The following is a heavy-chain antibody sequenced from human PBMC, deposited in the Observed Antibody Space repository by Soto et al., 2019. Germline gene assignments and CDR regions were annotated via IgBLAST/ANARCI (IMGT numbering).Heavy chain of an antibody. CDR1: GFTFSSYA. CDR3: VREGSGWYSRGSFDF. CDR2: ISYDGSA. V-gene: IGHV3-30*04. J-gene: IGHJ3*01. D-gene: IGHD6-19*01. Sequence: PGGSLRLSCAASGFTFSSYAMHWVRQAPGKGLEWVAVISYDGSASYADSVQGRFTISRDNSNNTLYLQMNSLRAEDTAIYSCVREGSGWYSRGSFDFWGRGTMVTVSS.